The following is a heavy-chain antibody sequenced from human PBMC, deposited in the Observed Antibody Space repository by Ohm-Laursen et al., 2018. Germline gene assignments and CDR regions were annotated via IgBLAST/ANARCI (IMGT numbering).Heavy chain of an antibody. Sequence: GSLRLSCTASGFIFSNYWMNWVRQAPGKGLEWVANIRKDGGETYYVDSVKGRFTISRDNAKNSLYLQINSLKGEDTAVYFCTRDPTFHAFDIWGQGTMVTVSS. CDR2: IRKDGGET. J-gene: IGHJ3*02. D-gene: IGHD2/OR15-2a*01. V-gene: IGHV3-7*01. CDR1: GFIFSNYW. CDR3: TRDPTFHAFDI.